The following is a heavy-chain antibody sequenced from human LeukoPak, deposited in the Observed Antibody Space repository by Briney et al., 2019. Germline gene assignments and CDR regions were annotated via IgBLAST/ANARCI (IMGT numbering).Heavy chain of an antibody. CDR3: ARLLAVAGTEGYYYYGMDV. CDR2: ISYDGSNK. J-gene: IGHJ6*02. V-gene: IGHV3-30-3*01. Sequence: GGSLRLSCAASGFTFSSYAMHWVRQAPGKGLEWVAVISYDGSNKYYADSVKGRFTISRDNSKNTLYLQMNSLRAEDTAVYYCARLLAVAGTEGYYYYGMDVWGQGTTVTVSS. CDR1: GFTFSSYA. D-gene: IGHD6-19*01.